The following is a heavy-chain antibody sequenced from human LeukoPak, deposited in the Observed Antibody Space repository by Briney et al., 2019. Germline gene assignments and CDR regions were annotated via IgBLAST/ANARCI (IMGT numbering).Heavy chain of an antibody. J-gene: IGHJ4*02. CDR2: ISYDGSNE. Sequence: GGSLRLSCAASGFTFRSYGMHWVRQAPGRGLEWVAVISYDGSNEYYVDPVKGRFNISRDNSKNTLYLQMHSLRVEDTARYYCAKDQYSAEGASDYWGQGTLVTVSS. D-gene: IGHD5-12*01. V-gene: IGHV3-30*18. CDR3: AKDQYSAEGASDY. CDR1: GFTFRSYG.